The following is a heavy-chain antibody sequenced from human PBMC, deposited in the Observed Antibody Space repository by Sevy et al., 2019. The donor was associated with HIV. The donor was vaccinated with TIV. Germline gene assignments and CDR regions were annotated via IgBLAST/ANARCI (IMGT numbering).Heavy chain of an antibody. V-gene: IGHV3-23*01. Sequence: GSLRLSCAASGFTFSSYAMSWVRQAPGKGLEWVSAISGSGGSTYYADSVKGRFTISRDNSKNTLYLQMNSLRAEDTAVYYRANERFLEWLDRSTSMDVWGQGTTVTVSS. D-gene: IGHD3-3*01. CDR1: GFTFSSYA. CDR3: ANERFLEWLDRSTSMDV. CDR2: ISGSGGST. J-gene: IGHJ6*02.